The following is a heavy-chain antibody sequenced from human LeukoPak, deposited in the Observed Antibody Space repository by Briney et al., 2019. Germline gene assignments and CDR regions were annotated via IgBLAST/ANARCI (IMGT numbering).Heavy chain of an antibody. V-gene: IGHV3-30*04. D-gene: IGHD3-16*01. J-gene: IGHJ4*02. CDR1: GFTFSSNA. Sequence: SGGSLRLSCAASGFTFSSNAMHWVRQAPGKGLEWVAVISYDGSNKYNVDSVKGRFTISRDNSKSTLYLQMNSLRAEDTAVYYCARGGRGVWGSLDYWGQGTLVTVSS. CDR2: ISYDGSNK. CDR3: ARGGRGVWGSLDY.